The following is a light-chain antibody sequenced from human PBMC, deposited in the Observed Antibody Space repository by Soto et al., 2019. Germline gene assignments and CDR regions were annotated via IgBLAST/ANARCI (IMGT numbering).Light chain of an antibody. CDR2: DND. V-gene: IGLV1-51*01. J-gene: IGLJ3*02. Sequence: QTVVTQPPSVSAAPGQTITISCSGSSSNIGTNFVSWYHQVPRAAPKLLIYDNDKRPSGIPDRFSGSKSGTSATLRITGLQTGDEADYYCGTWDNSLRAGVFGGGTKLTVL. CDR1: SSNIGTNF. CDR3: GTWDNSLRAGV.